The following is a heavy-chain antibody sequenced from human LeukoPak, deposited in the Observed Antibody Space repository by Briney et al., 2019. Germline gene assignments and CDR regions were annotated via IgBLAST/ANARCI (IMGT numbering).Heavy chain of an antibody. J-gene: IGHJ4*02. CDR1: GFTFSNYA. Sequence: PGRSLRLSCAASGFTFSNYAIHWVRQAPGKGLEWVTLFSYDGNSKYYADSVKGRFTISRDNSKNTLYLQMNSLRADDSAVYYCARGKGKDSGYDYFLDYWGQGTLVTVSS. V-gene: IGHV3-30-3*01. D-gene: IGHD5-12*01. CDR3: ARGKGKDSGYDYFLDY. CDR2: FSYDGNSK.